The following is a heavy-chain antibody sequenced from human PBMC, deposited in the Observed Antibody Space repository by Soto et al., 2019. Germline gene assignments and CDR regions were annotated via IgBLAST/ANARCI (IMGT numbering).Heavy chain of an antibody. J-gene: IGHJ3*02. D-gene: IGHD3-16*01. Sequence: GGSLRLSCAASGFTFISYGMHWVRQAPGKGLEWVAVIWYDGSNKYYADSVKGRFTISRDNSKNTLYLQMNSLRAEDTAVYYCARDMITFGGVMGPMGAFDIWGQGTMVTVSS. CDR3: ARDMITFGGVMGPMGAFDI. V-gene: IGHV3-33*01. CDR1: GFTFISYG. CDR2: IWYDGSNK.